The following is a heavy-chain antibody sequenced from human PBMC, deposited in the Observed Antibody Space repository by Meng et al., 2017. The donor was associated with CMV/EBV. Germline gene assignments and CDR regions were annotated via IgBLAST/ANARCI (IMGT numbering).Heavy chain of an antibody. J-gene: IGHJ5*02. D-gene: IGHD1-26*01. V-gene: IGHV3-30-3*01. CDR1: GSTFSSYA. Sequence: LVESGGGVAPTGRSLSLPCAASGSTFSSYARHWVRQAPGKGLEWVAVISYDGSNKYYADSVKGRFTISRDNSKNTLYLQMNSLRAEDTAVYYCARNSGSYYEYWFDPWGQGTLVTVSS. CDR3: ARNSGSYYEYWFDP. CDR2: ISYDGSNK.